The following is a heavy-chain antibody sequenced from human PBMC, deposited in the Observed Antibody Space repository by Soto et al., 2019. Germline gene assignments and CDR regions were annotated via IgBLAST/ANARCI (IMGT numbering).Heavy chain of an antibody. Sequence: QVQLVESGGGVVQPGRSLRLSCAASGFTFSSYAMHWVRQAPGKGLEWVAVISYDGSNKYYADSVKGRFTISRDNSKNTLYLQMNSLRAEDTAVYYCARDSMEDYDFWSGYYRRKNNWFDPWGQGTLVTVSS. CDR2: ISYDGSNK. D-gene: IGHD3-3*01. J-gene: IGHJ5*02. CDR1: GFTFSSYA. V-gene: IGHV3-30-3*01. CDR3: ARDSMEDYDFWSGYYRRKNNWFDP.